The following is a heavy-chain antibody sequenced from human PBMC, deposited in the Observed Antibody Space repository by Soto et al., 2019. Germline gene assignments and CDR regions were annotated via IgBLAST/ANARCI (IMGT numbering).Heavy chain of an antibody. CDR2: IIPLFGVP. D-gene: IGHD6-19*01. J-gene: IGHJ4*02. CDR1: GGTFSSYA. Sequence: QVQLVQSEAEVKKPGSSVKVSCKSSGGTFSSYAINWVRQAPGQGLEWMGGIIPLFGVPNYAQKFQGRVTITAGDSTTTAYMELSSLRAEDTAVYYCARAYSSGWSGDFDYWDQGILVTVSS. CDR3: ARAYSSGWSGDFDY. V-gene: IGHV1-69*12.